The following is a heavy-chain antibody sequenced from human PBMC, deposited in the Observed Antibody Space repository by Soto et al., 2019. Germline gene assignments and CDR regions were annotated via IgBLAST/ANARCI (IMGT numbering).Heavy chain of an antibody. CDR1: GISIRTYA. CDR3: AGRQQNYYYYGLDV. Sequence: QVHLVESGGGVVQPGRSLTVSCAASGISIRTYAMHWVRQAPGKGLEWVAVISEDGSVKYYADSVKGRFTISRDNSRNTLFLHMNTLGADDTAVYYCAGRQQNYYYYGLDVWGQGTTVTVSS. J-gene: IGHJ6*02. D-gene: IGHD6-13*01. V-gene: IGHV3-30*03. CDR2: ISEDGSVK.